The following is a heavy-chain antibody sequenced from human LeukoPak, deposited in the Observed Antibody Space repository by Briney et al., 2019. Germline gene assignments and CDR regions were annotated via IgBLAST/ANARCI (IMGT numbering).Heavy chain of an antibody. V-gene: IGHV4-31*03. CDR2: IYYSGST. J-gene: IGHJ4*02. CDR1: GGSISSGGYY. Sequence: SETLSLTCTVSGGSISSGGYYWSWIRQHPGKGLEWIGSIYYSGSTNYNPSLQGRVTISLDTSRNQFSLRLSSVTAADTAVYYCASGDNDPLFDYWGQGTLVTVSS. CDR3: ASGDNDPLFDY. D-gene: IGHD1-1*01.